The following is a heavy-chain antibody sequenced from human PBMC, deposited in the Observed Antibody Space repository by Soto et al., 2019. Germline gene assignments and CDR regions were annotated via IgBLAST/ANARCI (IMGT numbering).Heavy chain of an antibody. V-gene: IGHV1-3*01. CDR2: INAGNGNT. CDR1: GYTFTSYG. D-gene: IGHD2-8*01. Sequence: ASVKVSCKASGYTFTSYGISWVRQAPGQGLEWMGWINAGNGNTKYSQKFQGRVTITRDTSASTAYMELSSLRSEDTAVYYCARDLGYCTNGVCYPAWFDPWGQGTLVTVS. CDR3: ARDLGYCTNGVCYPAWFDP. J-gene: IGHJ5*02.